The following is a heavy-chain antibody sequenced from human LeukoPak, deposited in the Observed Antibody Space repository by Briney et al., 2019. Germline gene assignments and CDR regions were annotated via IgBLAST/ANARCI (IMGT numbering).Heavy chain of an antibody. CDR2: INPSSGDT. CDR1: GYTFTAAYN. CDR3: ARDPRVTYDY. D-gene: IGHD4-17*01. J-gene: IGHJ4*02. Sequence: ASLKVSCKASGYTFTAAYNIHWLRQAPGQGPEFMGWINPSSGDTRYAQKFQGRVIVTRDTVISTAYMEMSSLTSDDTAVYYCARDPRVTYDYWGQGALVTVSS. V-gene: IGHV1-2*02.